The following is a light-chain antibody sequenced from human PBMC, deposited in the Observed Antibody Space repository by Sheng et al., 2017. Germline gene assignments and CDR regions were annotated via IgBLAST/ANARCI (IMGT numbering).Light chain of an antibody. V-gene: IGKV1-27*01. Sequence: DIQMTQSPSSLSASVGDRVTISCRASHGISNYLAWYQQKPGKVPHLLIYTAFTLQSGVPSRFSGSGSGTDFTLTISSLQPEDVATYYCQQFYSAPWTFGQGTKVEIK. CDR1: HGISNY. CDR2: TAF. CDR3: QQFYSAPWT. J-gene: IGKJ1*01.